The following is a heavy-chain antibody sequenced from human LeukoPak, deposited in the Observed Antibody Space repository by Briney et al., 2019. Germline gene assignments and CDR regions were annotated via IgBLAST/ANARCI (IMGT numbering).Heavy chain of an antibody. CDR2: IRYDGSNK. Sequence: GGSLRLSCVASGFTLSSYSMSWVRQAPGKGLEWVAFIRYDGSNKYYADSVKGRFTISRDNSKNTLYLQMNSLRAEDTAVYYCANDTRRAELSPYYYYYMDVWGKGTTVTVSS. V-gene: IGHV3-30*02. J-gene: IGHJ6*03. CDR3: ANDTRRAELSPYYYYYMDV. CDR1: GFTLSSYS. D-gene: IGHD1-26*01.